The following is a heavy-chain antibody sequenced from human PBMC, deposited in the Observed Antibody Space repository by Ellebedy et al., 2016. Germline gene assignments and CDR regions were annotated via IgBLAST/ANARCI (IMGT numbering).Heavy chain of an antibody. Sequence: SGPTLVKPTQTLTLTCTFSGFSLDTDEVVVGWVRQPPGGALEWLSFIYGNDDKRYRPSLRSRLTITKDSSKNQVVLTMTNMDPVETATYFCVHRTTNTADDYWGQGTLVIVSS. CDR1: GFSLDTDEVV. J-gene: IGHJ4*02. CDR3: VHRTTNTADDY. D-gene: IGHD5-18*01. V-gene: IGHV2-5*01. CDR2: IYGNDDK.